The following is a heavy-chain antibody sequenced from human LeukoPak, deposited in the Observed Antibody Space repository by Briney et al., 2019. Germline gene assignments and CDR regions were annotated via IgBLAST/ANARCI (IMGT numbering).Heavy chain of an antibody. Sequence: PGGSLRLSCAASGFTFSTYGMHWVRQAPGKGLEWVSAISGSGGSTYYADSVKGRFTISRDNSKNTLYLQMNSLRAEDTATYYCHYYYDSSGYSWATGDYCGQGTLVTVSS. D-gene: IGHD3-22*01. V-gene: IGHV3-23*01. CDR2: ISGSGGST. CDR1: GFTFSTYG. CDR3: HYYYDSSGYSWATGDY. J-gene: IGHJ4*02.